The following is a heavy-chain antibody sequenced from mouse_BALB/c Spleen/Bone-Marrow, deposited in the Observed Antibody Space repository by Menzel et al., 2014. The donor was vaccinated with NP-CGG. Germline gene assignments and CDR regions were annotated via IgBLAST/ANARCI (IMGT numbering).Heavy chain of an antibody. CDR1: GYTFSSYV. D-gene: IGHD2-3*01. V-gene: IGHV1-14*01. J-gene: IGHJ2*01. CDR2: INPYNDGT. CDR3: ARRRDDGYYRWDY. Sequence: SGPELVKPGASVKMSCKASGYTFSSYVMHWVKQKPGQGLEWIGGINPYNDGTKYNEKFKGKATLTSDKSSSTAYMKLSSLTSEDSAVYYCARRRDDGYYRWDYWGQGTTLTVSS.